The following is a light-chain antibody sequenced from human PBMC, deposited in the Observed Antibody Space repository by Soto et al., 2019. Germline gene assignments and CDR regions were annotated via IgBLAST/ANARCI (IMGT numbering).Light chain of an antibody. V-gene: IGKV3-15*01. Sequence: EILMTQSPATLSVSPGERATLSCRASQSVSSYLAWYQQKPGQPPRLLIYGASTRETGIPARFSGSGSGTEFTLTISSLQSEDVAVYYCQQYNNWPRTFGQGTKVDIK. J-gene: IGKJ1*01. CDR1: QSVSSY. CDR2: GAS. CDR3: QQYNNWPRT.